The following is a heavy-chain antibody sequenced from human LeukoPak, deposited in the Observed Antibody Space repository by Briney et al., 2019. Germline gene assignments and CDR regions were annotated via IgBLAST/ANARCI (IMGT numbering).Heavy chain of an antibody. CDR3: ARERYDSRARRVFDI. CDR2: IYYSGST. V-gene: IGHV4-39*07. D-gene: IGHD3-22*01. Sequence: SETLSLTCTVSGGSISSSSYYWGWIRQPPGKGLEWIGSIYYSGSTYYNPSLKSRVTISVDTSKNQFSLKLSSVPAADTAVYYCARERYDSRARRVFDIWGQGTMVTVSS. J-gene: IGHJ3*02. CDR1: GGSISSSSYY.